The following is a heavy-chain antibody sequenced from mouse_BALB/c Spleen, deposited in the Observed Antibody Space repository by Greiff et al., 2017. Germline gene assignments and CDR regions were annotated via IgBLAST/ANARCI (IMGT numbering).Heavy chain of an antibody. CDR1: GFNIKDYY. V-gene: IGHV14-1*02. CDR3: ARSPDYYAMDY. CDR2: IDPENGNT. Sequence: EVKLQESGAELVRPGALVKLSCKASGFNIKDYYMHWVKQRPEQGLEWIGWIDPENGNTIYDPKFQGKASITADTSSNTAYLQLSSLTSEDTAVYYCARSPDYYAMDYWGQGTSVTVSS. J-gene: IGHJ4*01.